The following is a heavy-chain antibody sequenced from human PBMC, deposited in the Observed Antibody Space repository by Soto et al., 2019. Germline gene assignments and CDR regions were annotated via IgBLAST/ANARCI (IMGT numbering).Heavy chain of an antibody. CDR3: RRSSRYSTDV. CDR1: GDSIRSRSY. J-gene: IGHJ6*02. CDR2: IYSTGNT. D-gene: IGHD6-13*01. V-gene: IGHV4-38-2*01. Sequence: PSETLSLTCVFCGDSIRSRSYWGWIRQPPGKGLEWIGSIYSTGNTYYNPSLNSQVTISVDTSKNQFSLNVISVTAADTAVYYCRRSSRYSTDVWGQGTTVT.